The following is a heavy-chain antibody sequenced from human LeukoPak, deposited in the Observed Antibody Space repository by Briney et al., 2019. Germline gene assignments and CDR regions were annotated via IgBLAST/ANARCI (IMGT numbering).Heavy chain of an antibody. Sequence: ASVKVSCKASGYTLTSYGISWVRQAPGQGVEWMGSISAYNCNTNYAQHLHGRVTMTTDTSTSTAYLQLRSLRSDDTAVYYCARVPGWLQLEFDYWGQGTLVTVSS. V-gene: IGHV1-18*01. CDR2: ISAYNCNT. J-gene: IGHJ4*02. CDR1: GYTLTSYG. D-gene: IGHD5-24*01. CDR3: ARVPGWLQLEFDY.